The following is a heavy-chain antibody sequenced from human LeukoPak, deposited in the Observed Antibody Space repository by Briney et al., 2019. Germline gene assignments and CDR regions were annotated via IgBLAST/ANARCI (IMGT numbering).Heavy chain of an antibody. D-gene: IGHD5-18*01. CDR1: GFTFSSYS. V-gene: IGHV3-21*01. J-gene: IGHJ4*02. CDR2: ITTSSTYI. CDR3: ATLSGDSHGYDY. Sequence: GGSLRLSCAASGFTFSSYSMSWVRQAPGKGLEWVSSITTSSTYISYADSVRGRFTISRDNAKNSLYLQMNSLRAEDTAVYHCATLSGDSHGYDYWGLGTLVTVSS.